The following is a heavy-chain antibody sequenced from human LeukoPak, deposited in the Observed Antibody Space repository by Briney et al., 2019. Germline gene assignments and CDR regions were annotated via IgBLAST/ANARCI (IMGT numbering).Heavy chain of an antibody. CDR1: GYTFTSYG. J-gene: IGHJ4*02. V-gene: IGHV1-18*01. CDR2: ISAYNGNT. D-gene: IGHD6-19*01. CDR3: ATWYSSGWYAH. Sequence: ASVKVSCKASGYTFTSYGISWVRQAPGQGLEWMGWISAYNGNTNYAQKLQGRVTMTTDTSTSTAYMDLRSLRSDDTAVYYCATWYSSGWYAHRGQGTLVTVSS.